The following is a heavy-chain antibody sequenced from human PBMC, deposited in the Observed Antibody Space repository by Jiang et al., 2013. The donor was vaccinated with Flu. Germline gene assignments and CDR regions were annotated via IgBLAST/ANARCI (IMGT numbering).Heavy chain of an antibody. CDR3: ARSRATVFYYGMDV. CDR2: ISSSSSSI. V-gene: IGHV3-48*01. Sequence: VQLVESGGGLVQPGGSLRLSCAASGFTFSSYSMNWVRQAPGKGLEWVSYISSSSSSIYYIDSVKGRFTISRDNAKNSLYLQMNSLRAEDTAVYYCARSRATVFYYGMDVWGQGTTVTVS. J-gene: IGHJ6*02. D-gene: IGHD1-26*01. CDR1: GFTFSSYS.